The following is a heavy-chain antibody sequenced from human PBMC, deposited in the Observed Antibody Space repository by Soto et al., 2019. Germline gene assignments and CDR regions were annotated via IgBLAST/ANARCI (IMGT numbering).Heavy chain of an antibody. V-gene: IGHV1-69*12. CDR1: GGTFSSYA. CDR3: AILPRGYSYVLEDY. J-gene: IGHJ4*02. CDR2: IIPIFGTA. D-gene: IGHD5-18*01. Sequence: QVQLVQSGAEVKKPGSSVKVSCKASGGTFSSYAISWVRQAPGQGLEWLGGIIPIFGTANYAQKFQGRVTITADESTSTAYMELSRLRSEDTAVYYCAILPRGYSYVLEDYWGQGTRVTVSS.